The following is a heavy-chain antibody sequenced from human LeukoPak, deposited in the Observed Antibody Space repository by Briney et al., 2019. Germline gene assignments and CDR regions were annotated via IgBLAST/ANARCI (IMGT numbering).Heavy chain of an antibody. V-gene: IGHV4-4*02. CDR1: GGSISSSNW. Sequence: SETLSLTCAVSGGSISSSNWWSWVRPPPGKGLEWIGEIYHSGSTNYNPSLKSRVTISVDKSKNQFSLKLSSVTAADTAVYYCASRNYDILTGYWVYFDYWGQGTLVTVSS. J-gene: IGHJ4*02. D-gene: IGHD3-9*01. CDR3: ASRNYDILTGYWVYFDY. CDR2: IYHSGST.